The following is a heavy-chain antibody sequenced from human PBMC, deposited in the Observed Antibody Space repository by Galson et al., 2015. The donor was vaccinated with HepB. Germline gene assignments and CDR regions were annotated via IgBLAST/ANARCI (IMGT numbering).Heavy chain of an antibody. J-gene: IGHJ3*02. D-gene: IGHD4/OR15-4a*01. V-gene: IGHV3-48*04. CDR3: ATTKFGSGAYWTFDI. CDR2: ISTNGATI. CDR1: DSTFSSYT. Sequence: SLRLSCAASDSTFSSYTMNWVRQTPGKGLQWVSYISTNGATIHYADSVKGRFTIARDNAKNTMWLQMESLRAEDTAVYYCATTKFGSGAYWTFDIWGQGTLVTVSS.